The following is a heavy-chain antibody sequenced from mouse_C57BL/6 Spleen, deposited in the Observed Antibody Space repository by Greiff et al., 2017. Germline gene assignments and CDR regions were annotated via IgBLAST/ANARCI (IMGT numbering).Heavy chain of an antibody. J-gene: IGHJ4*01. V-gene: IGHV5-16*01. CDR2: INYDGSST. CDR3: AREGYFYAMDY. D-gene: IGHD2-14*01. CDR1: GFTFSDYY. Sequence: EVQVVESEGGLVQPGSSMKLSCTASGFTFSDYYMAWVRYVPEKGLEWVANINYDGSSTYYLDSLKSRFIISRDNAKNILYLQMSSLKSEDTATYYCAREGYFYAMDYWGQGTSVTVSS.